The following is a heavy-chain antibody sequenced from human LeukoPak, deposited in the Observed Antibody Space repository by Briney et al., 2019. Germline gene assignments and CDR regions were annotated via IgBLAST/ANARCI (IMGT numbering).Heavy chain of an antibody. CDR1: GGSISSSSYY. V-gene: IGHV4-39*01. J-gene: IGHJ6*03. D-gene: IGHD5-12*01. CDR2: IYYSGST. CDR3: ARQQSGYVGGYYYYMDV. Sequence: SETLSLTCTVSGGSISSSSYYWGWIRQPPGKGLEWIGSIYYSGSTYYNPSLKSRVTISVDTSKNQLSLKLSSVTAADTAVYYCARQQSGYVGGYYYYMDVRGKGTTVTVSS.